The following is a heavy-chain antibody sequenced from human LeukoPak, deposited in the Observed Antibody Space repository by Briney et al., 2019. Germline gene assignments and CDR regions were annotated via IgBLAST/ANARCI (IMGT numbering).Heavy chain of an antibody. V-gene: IGHV3-23*01. CDR1: GFTFSSYG. Sequence: GGSLRLSCAASGFTFSSYGMSWVRQAPGKGLEWVSAISGSGGSTYYADSVKGRFTISRDNSKNTLYLQMNSLRAEDTAVYYCAKLSDYDIFLSASWGQGTLVTVSS. D-gene: IGHD3-9*01. J-gene: IGHJ4*02. CDR2: ISGSGGST. CDR3: AKLSDYDIFLSAS.